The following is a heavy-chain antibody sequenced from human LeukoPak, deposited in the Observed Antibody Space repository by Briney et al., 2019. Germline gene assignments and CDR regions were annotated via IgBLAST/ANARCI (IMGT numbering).Heavy chain of an antibody. CDR1: GLTFSSYS. D-gene: IGHD2-2*01. V-gene: IGHV3-21*01. CDR2: ISSSSSYI. CDR3: ARSDSTSCSDY. Sequence: GGSLRLSCAASGLTFSSYSMNWVRQAPGKGLEWVSSISSSSSYIYYADSVKGRFTISRDNAKNSLYLQMNSLRAEDTAVYYCARSDSTSCSDYWGQGTLVTVSS. J-gene: IGHJ4*02.